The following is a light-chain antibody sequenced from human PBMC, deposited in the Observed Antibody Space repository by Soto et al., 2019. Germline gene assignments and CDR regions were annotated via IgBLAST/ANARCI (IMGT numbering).Light chain of an antibody. CDR2: NVA. J-gene: IGLJ3*02. CDR1: SSDVGTYNL. V-gene: IGLV2-11*01. Sequence: ALTQPRSVSGSPGQSVTLSCDGSSSDVGTYNLVSWYQQHPGKAPKLMIFNVANRPSGVPYRFSGSKSGNTASLTISGLQAEDEADYYCCSYAGNYIWVFGGGTKVTVL. CDR3: CSYAGNYIWV.